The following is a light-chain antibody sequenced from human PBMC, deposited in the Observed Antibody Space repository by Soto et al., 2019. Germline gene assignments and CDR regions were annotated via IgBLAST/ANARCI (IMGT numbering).Light chain of an antibody. V-gene: IGKV3-20*01. Sequence: EIVLTQSPGTLSLSPGERATLSCRASQSVSSSYLAWYQKKPGQAPRLLIYGATSRSTGIPDRFSGSGSGTDVSITISRPAPKDFAVHYYQQYGSSPPYTFGQGTKLVIK. CDR1: QSVSSSY. CDR3: QQYGSSPPYT. J-gene: IGKJ2*01. CDR2: GAT.